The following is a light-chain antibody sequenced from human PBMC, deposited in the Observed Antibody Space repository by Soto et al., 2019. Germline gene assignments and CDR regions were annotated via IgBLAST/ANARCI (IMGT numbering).Light chain of an antibody. Sequence: EIVRTQSPATLSVSPGKRATLSCRASQSVSSNLAWYQQKPGQAPRLILYGAYTRATGIPARFSGSGSGTEFILTISSLQSEDFAVYYCQQYNNWPQVTFGQGTKVDIK. CDR2: GAY. CDR3: QQYNNWPQVT. V-gene: IGKV3-15*01. CDR1: QSVSSN. J-gene: IGKJ1*01.